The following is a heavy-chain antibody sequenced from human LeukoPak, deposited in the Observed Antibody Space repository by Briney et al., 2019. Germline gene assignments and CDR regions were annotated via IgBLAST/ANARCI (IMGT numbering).Heavy chain of an antibody. CDR1: GFIFSNFW. Sequence: GGSLRLSCEASGFIFSNFWMSWVRQAPGKGLEWVANIREDGSEAYYVDFVKGRFTISRDNAKNSLYLQMNSLRAEDTAVYYCARDLETYSSGWRVDSANYYYYYGMDVWGQGTTVTVSS. D-gene: IGHD6-19*01. V-gene: IGHV3-7*03. CDR2: IREDGSEA. J-gene: IGHJ6*02. CDR3: ARDLETYSSGWRVDSANYYYYYGMDV.